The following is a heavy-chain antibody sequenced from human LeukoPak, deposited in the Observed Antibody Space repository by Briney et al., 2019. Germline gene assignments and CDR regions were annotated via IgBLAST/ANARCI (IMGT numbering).Heavy chain of an antibody. J-gene: IGHJ4*02. Sequence: GSLRLSCAASGFTVSSSYVSWVRQAPGKGLEWVSVIYSGGSTFYADSVKGRFTISRDNSKNTLYLQMNSLRAEDTAVYYCASMVTTPHYFDYWGQGTLVTVSS. V-gene: IGHV3-53*01. D-gene: IGHD4-17*01. CDR3: ASMVTTPHYFDY. CDR1: GFTVSSSY. CDR2: IYSGGST.